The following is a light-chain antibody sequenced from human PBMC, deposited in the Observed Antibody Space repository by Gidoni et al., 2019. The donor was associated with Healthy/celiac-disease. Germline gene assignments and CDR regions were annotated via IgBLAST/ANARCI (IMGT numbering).Light chain of an antibody. V-gene: IGKV2-30*01. CDR1: QSLVYSDGNHY. CDR2: KVS. Sequence: DVVMTQSPLSLPVTLGQPASISCRSSQSLVYSDGNHYLNWLQQRPGQSPRRLIYKVSNRDSGVPDRCSGSGSGTDFTLKISRVEAEDVGVYYCMQGTHWLYSFGQGTKLEIK. J-gene: IGKJ2*03. CDR3: MQGTHWLYS.